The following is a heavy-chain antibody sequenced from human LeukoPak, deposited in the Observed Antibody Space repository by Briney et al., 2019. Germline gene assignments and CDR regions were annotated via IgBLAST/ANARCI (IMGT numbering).Heavy chain of an antibody. D-gene: IGHD6-13*01. CDR2: ISGSGSST. V-gene: IGHV3-23*01. Sequence: PGGSLRLSCAASGFTFSSYGMSWVRQAPGKGLEWVSAISGSGSSTYYADSVKGRFTISRDNSKNTLYLQMNSLRAEDTAVYYCAKAPFDSSWSYYYYYGMDVWGQGTTVTVSS. J-gene: IGHJ6*02. CDR1: GFTFSSYG. CDR3: AKAPFDSSWSYYYYYGMDV.